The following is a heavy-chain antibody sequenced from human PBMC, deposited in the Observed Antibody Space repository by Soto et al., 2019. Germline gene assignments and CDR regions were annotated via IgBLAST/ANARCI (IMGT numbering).Heavy chain of an antibody. CDR1: GFTFSSYA. Sequence: PGGSLRLSCAASGFTFSSYAMHWVRQAPGKGLEWVAVISYDGSNKYYADSVKGRFTISRDNSKNTLYLQMNSLRAEDTAVYYCARAQKRWLQLHYFDYWGQGTLVTVSS. CDR2: ISYDGSNK. D-gene: IGHD1-1*01. J-gene: IGHJ4*02. CDR3: ARAQKRWLQLHYFDY. V-gene: IGHV3-30-3*01.